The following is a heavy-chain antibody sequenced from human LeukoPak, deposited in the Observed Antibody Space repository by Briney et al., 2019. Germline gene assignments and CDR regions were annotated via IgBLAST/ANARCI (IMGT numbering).Heavy chain of an antibody. Sequence: GGSLRLSCAASGFTFSSYAMSWVRQAPGKGLEWVSAISGSGGSTYYADSVKGRFTISRDNSKNTLYLQMNSLRAEDTAVYYCAKDVVYDGPRIAARPDYSWFDPWGQGTLVTVSS. D-gene: IGHD6-6*01. CDR3: AKDVVYDGPRIAARPDYSWFDP. J-gene: IGHJ5*02. CDR2: ISGSGGST. CDR1: GFTFSSYA. V-gene: IGHV3-23*01.